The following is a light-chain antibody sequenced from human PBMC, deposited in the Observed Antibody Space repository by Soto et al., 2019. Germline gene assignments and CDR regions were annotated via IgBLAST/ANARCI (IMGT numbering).Light chain of an antibody. CDR2: AAS. CDR1: QSISSH. CDR3: QHSHSAPLT. J-gene: IGKJ4*01. V-gene: IGKV1-39*01. Sequence: DIQMTQSPSSLSASVGDRVTITCRASQSISSHLNWYQQKPGKAPKLLICAASTLLSGVPSRFSGSGSGIDFTLTISSLQPEDFATYSCQHSHSAPLTFGGGTKVEIK.